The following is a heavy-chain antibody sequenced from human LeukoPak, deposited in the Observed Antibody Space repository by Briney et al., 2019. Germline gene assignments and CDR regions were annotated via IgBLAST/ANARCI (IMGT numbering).Heavy chain of an antibody. D-gene: IGHD5-12*01. CDR3: ARYSGYSGFDFDS. CDR2: IKQDGSEK. CDR1: GFTFSSYW. Sequence: GGSLRLSCAASGFTFSSYWMSWVRQAPGKGLEWVANIKQDGSEKYYVDSVKGRFTISSDSAKNSLYLQMNSLRAEDTAVYYCARYSGYSGFDFDSWGQGTLVTVSA. J-gene: IGHJ4*02. V-gene: IGHV3-7*03.